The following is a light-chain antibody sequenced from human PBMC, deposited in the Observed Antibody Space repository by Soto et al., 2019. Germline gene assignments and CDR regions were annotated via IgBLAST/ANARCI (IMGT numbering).Light chain of an antibody. V-gene: IGKV3-15*01. J-gene: IGKJ5*01. Sequence: EIVVTQSPATLSVSPGERATLSCRASQSVSSNLAWYQQKPGQAPRLLINGASTRATGIPARFSGSGSGTEFSLTISSLQSEDFAVYYCQQYNNWPRTFGQGTRLEIK. CDR2: GAS. CDR3: QQYNNWPRT. CDR1: QSVSSN.